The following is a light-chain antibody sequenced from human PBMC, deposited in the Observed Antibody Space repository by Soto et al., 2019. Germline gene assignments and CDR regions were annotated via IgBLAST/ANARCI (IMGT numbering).Light chain of an antibody. CDR2: GAS. CDR3: QQYGSSPQT. CDR1: QSVSSSY. Sequence: EIELTQSPCTLSLSPGERATLSCRASQSVSSSYLAWYQQKPGQAPRLLIYGASSRATGIPDRFSGSGSGTDFTITISRLEPEDFAVYYCQQYGSSPQTFGQGTKVEIK. V-gene: IGKV3-20*01. J-gene: IGKJ1*01.